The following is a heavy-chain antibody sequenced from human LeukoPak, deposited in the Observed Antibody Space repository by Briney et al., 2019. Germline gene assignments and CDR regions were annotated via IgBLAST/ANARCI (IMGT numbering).Heavy chain of an antibody. V-gene: IGHV3-23*01. CDR3: AKDVWWSVS. J-gene: IGHJ5*02. Sequence: GGSLRLSCAASGFTFSSYAMSWVRQAPGKGPEWVSAISGSGGSTFYAPSVKGRFTISRDNSKNTLYLQINSLRAEDTAIYYCAKDVWWSVSWGQGTLVTVSS. D-gene: IGHD2-8*02. CDR1: GFTFSSYA. CDR2: ISGSGGST.